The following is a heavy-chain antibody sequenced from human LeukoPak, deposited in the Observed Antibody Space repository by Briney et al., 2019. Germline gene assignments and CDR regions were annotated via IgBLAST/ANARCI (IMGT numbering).Heavy chain of an antibody. CDR3: AKDDYSIDWFDP. CDR2: IRYDGSNK. Sequence: PGRSLRLSCAASGFTFSSYGMHWVRQAPGKGLEWVAFIRYDGSNKYYADSVKGRFTISRDNSKNTLYLQMNSLRAEDTAVYYCAKDDYSIDWFDPWGQGTLVTVSS. D-gene: IGHD4-11*01. J-gene: IGHJ5*02. CDR1: GFTFSSYG. V-gene: IGHV3-30*02.